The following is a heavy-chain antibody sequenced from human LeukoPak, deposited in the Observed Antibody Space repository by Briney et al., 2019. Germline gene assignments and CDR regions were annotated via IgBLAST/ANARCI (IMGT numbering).Heavy chain of an antibody. V-gene: IGHV3-23*01. J-gene: IGHJ6*02. CDR2: ISGSGGST. CDR1: GFTFSSYA. Sequence: PGGSLRLSCAASGFTFSSYAMSWVRQAPGKGLEWVSAISGSGGSTYYADSVKGRFTISRDNSKNTLYLQMNSLRAEDTAVYYCAKESGDYVWGGYRWDPLHYYYYYYGMDVWGQGTTVTVSS. D-gene: IGHD3-16*02. CDR3: AKESGDYVWGGYRWDPLHYYYYYYGMDV.